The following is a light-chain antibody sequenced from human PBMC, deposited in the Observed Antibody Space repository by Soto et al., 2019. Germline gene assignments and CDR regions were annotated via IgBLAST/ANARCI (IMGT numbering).Light chain of an antibody. Sequence: DIQMTQSPSSLSASIGDRVTLTCRATEDINNYLAWFQQKPGKVPKLLIYAASTLHSGVPSRFSGSGSGTEFTLTISSLQPGDVATYYCQKYNSGGPLTFGGGTKVDIK. CDR1: EDINNY. V-gene: IGKV1-27*01. J-gene: IGKJ4*01. CDR2: AAS. CDR3: QKYNSGGPLT.